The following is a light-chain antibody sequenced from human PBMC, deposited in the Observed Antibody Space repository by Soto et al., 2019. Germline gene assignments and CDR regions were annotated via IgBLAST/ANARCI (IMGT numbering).Light chain of an antibody. Sequence: EIQMTQSPSSLSASVGDTVTITCRSSQSISSYLNWYQQKPGKAPNLLIYTSSSLQSGVPSRFSGSGSGTDFTLTISSLQPEDFATYYCQQSYSTPITFGQGTRLEIK. CDR2: TSS. CDR1: QSISSY. V-gene: IGKV1-39*01. J-gene: IGKJ5*01. CDR3: QQSYSTPIT.